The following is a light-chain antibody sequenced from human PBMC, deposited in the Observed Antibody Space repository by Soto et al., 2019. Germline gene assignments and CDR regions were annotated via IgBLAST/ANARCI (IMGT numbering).Light chain of an antibody. CDR3: QQYGSSGT. CDR1: QSVSSN. J-gene: IGKJ1*01. Sequence: EMVMTQSPATLSVSPGERATLSCRASQSVSSNLAWYQQKPGQAPRLLIYDASNRATGIPARFSGSGSGTDFTLTISRLEPEDFAVYYCQQYGSSGTFSQGTKVDIK. V-gene: IGKV3D-15*01. CDR2: DAS.